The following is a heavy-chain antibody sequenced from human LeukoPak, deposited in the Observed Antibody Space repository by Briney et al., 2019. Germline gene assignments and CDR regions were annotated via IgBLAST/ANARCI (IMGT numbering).Heavy chain of an antibody. D-gene: IGHD3-3*01. V-gene: IGHV1-8*03. CDR1: GYAITSYY. CDR2: MNPNSGNT. Sequence: WASVTVSCMASGYAITSYYMHWVRQAPGQGLEWMGWMNPNSGNTGYAQKFQGRVTITRNTSISTAYMELSSLRSEDTAVYYCARGLLARGLRFLEWSSGNLYYFDYWGQGTLVTVSS. CDR3: ARGLLARGLRFLEWSSGNLYYFDY. J-gene: IGHJ4*02.